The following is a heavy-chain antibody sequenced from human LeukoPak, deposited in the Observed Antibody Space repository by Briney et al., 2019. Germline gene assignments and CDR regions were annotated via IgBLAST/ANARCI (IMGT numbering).Heavy chain of an antibody. D-gene: IGHD3-10*01. CDR1: GGSVSSTTYY. CDR3: ARYVVYGSGKYYFDY. CDR2: INYSGST. V-gene: IGHV4-39*01. J-gene: IGHJ4*02. Sequence: SETLSLTCTVSGGSVSSTTYYWSWIRQPPGKGLEWIVSINYSGSTYYNPSLKSRVTISVDTSENQFSLKLSSVTAADTAVYYCARYVVYGSGKYYFDYWGQGTLVTVSS.